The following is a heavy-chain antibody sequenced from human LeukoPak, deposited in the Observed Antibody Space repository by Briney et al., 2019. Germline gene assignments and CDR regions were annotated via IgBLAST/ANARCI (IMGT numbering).Heavy chain of an antibody. CDR3: AKDRTGGSYYYYMDV. J-gene: IGHJ6*03. V-gene: IGHV3-30*18. D-gene: IGHD1-26*01. CDR1: GFTFSSYG. Sequence: GGSLRLSCAASGFTFSSYGMHWVRQAPGKGLEWVAVISYDGSNKYYADSVKGRFTISRDNSKNTLYLQMNSLRAEDTAVYYCAKDRTGGSYYYYMDVWGKGTTVTVSS. CDR2: ISYDGSNK.